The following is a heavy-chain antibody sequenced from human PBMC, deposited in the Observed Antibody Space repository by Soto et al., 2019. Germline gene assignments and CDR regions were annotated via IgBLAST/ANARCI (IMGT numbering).Heavy chain of an antibody. CDR3: ASCSVAGTDLYYYYGMDV. Sequence: QVQLVQSGAEVKKPGSSVKVSCKASGGTFSSYAISWVRQAPGQGFEWMGGIIPIFGTANYAQKFQGRVTITADESTSTAYMELSSLRSEDTAVYYCASCSVAGTDLYYYYGMDVWGQGTTVTVSS. V-gene: IGHV1-69*01. D-gene: IGHD6-19*01. J-gene: IGHJ6*02. CDR2: IIPIFGTA. CDR1: GGTFSSYA.